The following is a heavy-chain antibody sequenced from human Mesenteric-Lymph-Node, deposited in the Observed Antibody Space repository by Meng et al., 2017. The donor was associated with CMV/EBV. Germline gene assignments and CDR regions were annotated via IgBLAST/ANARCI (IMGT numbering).Heavy chain of an antibody. J-gene: IGHJ4*02. CDR1: GGSFSGYY. CDR3: ARGSDIPVNNY. D-gene: IGHD2-15*01. Sequence: QVQLQQWGAGLLKPSDTLSLTCAVYGGSFSGYYWSWIRQPPGKGLEWIGEINHSGVPNYNPSLKSRVTISPDRSKNQFSLKLSSVTAEDTAVYYCARGSDIPVNNYWGQGTLVTVSS. V-gene: IGHV4-34*01. CDR2: INHSGVP.